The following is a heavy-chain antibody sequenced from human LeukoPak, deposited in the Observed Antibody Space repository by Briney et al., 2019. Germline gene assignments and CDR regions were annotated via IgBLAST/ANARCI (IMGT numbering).Heavy chain of an antibody. CDR3: AKMKGHPLPKYYMDV. J-gene: IGHJ6*01. D-gene: IGHD1-26*01. CDR2: ISGSGDNT. V-gene: IGHV3-23*01. Sequence: GGSLRLSCAASGFTFSSYAMSWVRQAPGKGLEWVSAISGSGDNTLYADSVKGRFTISRDNSKNTLYLEMNSLRAEDTAIYYCAKMKGHPLPKYYMDVWGQGTTVTVSS. CDR1: GFTFSSYA.